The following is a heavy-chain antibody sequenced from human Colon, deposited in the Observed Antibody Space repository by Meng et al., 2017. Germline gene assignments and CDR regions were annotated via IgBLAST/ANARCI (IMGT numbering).Heavy chain of an antibody. V-gene: IGHV3-15*01. CDR3: TTDGQDY. CDR1: GFTFSNAW. J-gene: IGHJ4*02. CDR2: IKSKTDGGTT. Sequence: GGSLPLSCAGSGFTFSNAWMSWVRQAPGKGLEWVGRIKSKTDGGTTDYAAPVKGRFTITRDDSKHTMSLQMNSLKTEDADVYYCTTDGQDYWGQGTLVTVSS.